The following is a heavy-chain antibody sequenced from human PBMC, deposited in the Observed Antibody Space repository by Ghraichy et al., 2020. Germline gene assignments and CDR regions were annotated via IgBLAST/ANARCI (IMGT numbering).Heavy chain of an antibody. J-gene: IGHJ3*02. CDR1: GGSISSSSYY. CDR3: ARFSDIVVVPAAMFVSRDDAFDI. V-gene: IGHV4-39*01. CDR2: IYYSGST. D-gene: IGHD2-2*01. Sequence: SETLSLTCTVSGGSISSSSYYWGWIRQPPGKGLEWIGSIYYSGSTYYNPSLKSRVTISVDTSKNQFSLKLSSVTAADTAVYYCARFSDIVVVPAAMFVSRDDAFDIWGQGTMVTVSS.